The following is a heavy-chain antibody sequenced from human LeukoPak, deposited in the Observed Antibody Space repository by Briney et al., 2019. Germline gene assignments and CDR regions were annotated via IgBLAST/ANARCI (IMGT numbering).Heavy chain of an antibody. D-gene: IGHD3-3*01. Sequence: PGGSLRLSCAASGFTFSSYSMNWVRQAPGKGLEWVSSISSSSSYIYYADSVKGRFTISRDNAKNTLYLQMNSLRAEDTAVYYCARDPHDFWSGYYNYWGQGTLVTVSS. CDR3: ARDPHDFWSGYYNY. CDR2: ISSSSSYI. J-gene: IGHJ4*02. CDR1: GFTFSSYS. V-gene: IGHV3-21*01.